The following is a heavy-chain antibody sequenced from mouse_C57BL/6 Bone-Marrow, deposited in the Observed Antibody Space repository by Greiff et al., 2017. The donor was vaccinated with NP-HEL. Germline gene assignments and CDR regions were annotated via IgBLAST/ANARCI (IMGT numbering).Heavy chain of an antibody. D-gene: IGHD1-1*01. Sequence: QVHVKQSGPGLVQPSQSLSITCTVSGFSLTSYGVHWVRQSPGKGLEWLGVIWSGGSTDYNAAFISRLSISKDNSKSQVFFKMNSLQADDTAIYYCAFSCQNPPITTYAMDYWGQGTSVTVSS. V-gene: IGHV2-2*01. CDR1: GFSLTSYG. J-gene: IGHJ4*01. CDR3: AFSCQNPPITTYAMDY. CDR2: IWSGGST.